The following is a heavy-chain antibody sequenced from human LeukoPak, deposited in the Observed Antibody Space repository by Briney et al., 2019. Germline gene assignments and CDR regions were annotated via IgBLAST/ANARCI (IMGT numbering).Heavy chain of an antibody. CDR1: GFTFSSYA. CDR2: ISGGGSST. J-gene: IGHJ4*02. CDR3: AKRGVVIRVILVGFHKEAYYFDS. D-gene: IGHD3-22*01. Sequence: GGSMRLSSAASGFTFSSYAMNWVRQAQGKGLQWVSAISGGGSSTDYADSVKGRFTISTDHPKNTLYLQMNSLRAEDTAVYFCAKRGVVIRVILVGFHKEAYYFDSWGQGALVTVSS. V-gene: IGHV3-23*01.